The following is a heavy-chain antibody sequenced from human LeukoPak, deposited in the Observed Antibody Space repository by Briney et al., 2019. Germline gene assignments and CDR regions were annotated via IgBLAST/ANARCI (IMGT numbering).Heavy chain of an antibody. CDR1: GYSFTTYW. V-gene: IGHV5-51*01. J-gene: IGHJ3*02. CDR2: IYPGDSDT. D-gene: IGHD5-18*01. Sequence: GESLRISCKASGYSFTTYWIAWVRRMPGKGLEWMGIIYPGDSDTRYSPSFQGQVSISADKSISTAYLQWSSLKASDTAMYYCVRDLDTSIDAFDIWGQGTMVAVSS. CDR3: VRDLDTSIDAFDI.